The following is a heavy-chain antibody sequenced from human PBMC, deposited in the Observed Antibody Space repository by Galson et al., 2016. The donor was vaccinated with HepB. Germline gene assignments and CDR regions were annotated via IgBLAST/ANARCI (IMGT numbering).Heavy chain of an antibody. CDR2: IDWAVDI. CDR1: GFSLNTYGMR. CDR3: ARTYGDYFAFDI. Sequence: PALVKPTQTLTLTCTFSGFSLNTYGMRVNWIRQPPGKALERVARIDWAVDIFYSTSLRNRLTISKDTSKTQVVLTMTNMDPVDTATYYCARTYGDYFAFDIWGQGTVVTVSS. D-gene: IGHD4-17*01. J-gene: IGHJ3*02. V-gene: IGHV2-70*04.